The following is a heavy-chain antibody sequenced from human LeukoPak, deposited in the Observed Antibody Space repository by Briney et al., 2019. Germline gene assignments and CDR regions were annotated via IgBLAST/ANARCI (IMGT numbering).Heavy chain of an antibody. J-gene: IGHJ6*03. V-gene: IGHV3-43*01. CDR3: AKAPSSIAVAGKGTYYYYYMDV. CDR1: GFTFDDYT. Sequence: PGGSLRLSCAASGFTFDDYTMHWVRQAPGKGLEWVSLISWDGGSTYYADSVKGRFTISRDNSKNSLYLQMNSLRTEDTALYYCAKAPSSIAVAGKGTYYYYYMDVRGQGTTATVSS. D-gene: IGHD6-19*01. CDR2: ISWDGGST.